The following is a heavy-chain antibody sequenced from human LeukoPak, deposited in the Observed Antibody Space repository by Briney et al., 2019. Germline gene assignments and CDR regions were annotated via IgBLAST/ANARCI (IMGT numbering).Heavy chain of an antibody. CDR3: ARSMTTVTTFDY. CDR1: GFTFSSYW. D-gene: IGHD4-17*01. Sequence: GGSLRLSCAASGFTFSSYWMSWVRQAPGMGLEWVANINQDGNKKYYVDSVRGRFTISRDNAKNSLYLQMNSLRAEDTAVYYCARSMTTVTTFDYWGQGTLVTVSS. V-gene: IGHV3-7*01. CDR2: INQDGNKK. J-gene: IGHJ4*02.